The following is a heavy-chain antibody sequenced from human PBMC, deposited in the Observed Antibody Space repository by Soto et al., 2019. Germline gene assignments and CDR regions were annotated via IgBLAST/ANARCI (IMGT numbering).Heavy chain of an antibody. CDR1: GFTFGDYA. J-gene: IGHJ6*01. CDR3: ISRRMDV. V-gene: IGHV3-49*04. Sequence: PGGSLRLSCTASGFTFGDYAMSWVRQAPGKGLEWVGFIRSKAYGGTTEYAASVKGRFTISRDDSKSIAYLQMNSLKTEDTAVYYCISRRMDVWGQGTTATVSS. CDR2: IRSKAYGGTT.